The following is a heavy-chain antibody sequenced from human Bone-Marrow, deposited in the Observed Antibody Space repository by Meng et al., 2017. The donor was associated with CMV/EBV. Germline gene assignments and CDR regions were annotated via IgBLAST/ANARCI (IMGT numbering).Heavy chain of an antibody. D-gene: IGHD2-2*01. CDR3: ARGSQSGYCSSTSCYYYYGMDV. Sequence: SQTLSLTCAISEDSVSSNSAAWNWIRQSPSRGLEWLGRTYYRSKWYNDYAVSVKSRITINPDTSKNQFSLQLNSVTPEDTAVYYCARGSQSGYCSSTSCYYYYGMDVWGQGTTVTVSS. CDR2: TYYRSKWYN. CDR1: EDSVSSNSAA. J-gene: IGHJ6*02. V-gene: IGHV6-1*01.